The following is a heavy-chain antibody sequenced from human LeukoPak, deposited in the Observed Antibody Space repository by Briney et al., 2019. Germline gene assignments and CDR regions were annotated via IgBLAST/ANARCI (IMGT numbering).Heavy chain of an antibody. V-gene: IGHV3-53*01. CDR2: IYSGGST. CDR1: GFTFSGNY. Sequence: GGSLRLSCAASGFTFSGNYMSWVRQAPGKGLEWVSVIYSGGSTYYADSVKGRFTISRDNSKNTLYLQMNSLRAEDTAVYYCAGSGSYGQYYFDYWGQGTLVTVSS. D-gene: IGHD1-26*01. CDR3: AGSGSYGQYYFDY. J-gene: IGHJ4*02.